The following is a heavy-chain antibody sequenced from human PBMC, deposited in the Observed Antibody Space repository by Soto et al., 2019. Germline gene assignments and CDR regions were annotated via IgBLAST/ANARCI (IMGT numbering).Heavy chain of an antibody. CDR3: ARDSSGWYSTAYYFDY. D-gene: IGHD6-19*01. CDR1: GGSFSGYY. CDR2: INHSGST. Sequence: SETLSLTCAVYGGSFSGYYWSWIRQPPGKGLEWIGEINHSGSTNYNPSLKSRVTISVDTSKNQFSLKLSSLRSEDTAVYYCARDSSGWYSTAYYFDYWGQGTLVTVSS. V-gene: IGHV4-34*01. J-gene: IGHJ4*02.